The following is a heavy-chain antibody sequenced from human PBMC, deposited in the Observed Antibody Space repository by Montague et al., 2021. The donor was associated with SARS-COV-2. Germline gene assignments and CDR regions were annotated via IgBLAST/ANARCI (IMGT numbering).Heavy chain of an antibody. D-gene: IGHD3-10*01. J-gene: IGHJ6*02. V-gene: IGHV3-13*01. CDR2: IGTQGDT. CDR1: GFPFSAYD. CDR3: ARDWGFWRYDSFNDRFGLDV. Sequence: SLRLSCATSGFPFSAYDMHWVRQRQGRGLEWVSSIGTQGDTYYVDAVRGRCTTSRDNAKGSISLHMNSLTAGDAAIYYCARDWGFWRYDSFNDRFGLDVWGQGTTVIVSS.